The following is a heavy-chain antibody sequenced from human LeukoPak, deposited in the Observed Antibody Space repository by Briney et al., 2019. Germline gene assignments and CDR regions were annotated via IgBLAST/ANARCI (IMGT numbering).Heavy chain of an antibody. V-gene: IGHV3-21*01. Sequence: SGGSLRLSCAASGLTFSSYSMNWVRQAPGKGLEWVSSISSSSSYIYYADSVKGRFTISRDNAKNSLYLQMNSLRAEDTAVYYCARLRIKETGTTDEKEYYYYYYGMDVWGQGTTVTVSS. D-gene: IGHD1-7*01. J-gene: IGHJ6*02. CDR3: ARLRIKETGTTDEKEYYYYYYGMDV. CDR2: ISSSSSYI. CDR1: GLTFSSYS.